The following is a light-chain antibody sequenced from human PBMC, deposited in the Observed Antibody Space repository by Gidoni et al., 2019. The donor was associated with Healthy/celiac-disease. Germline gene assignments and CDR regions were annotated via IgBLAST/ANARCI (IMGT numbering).Light chain of an antibody. CDR2: GNS. J-gene: IGLJ3*02. Sequence: QSVLTPPPSVSGAPGPRVTISCTGSSSNIGAGYDVHWYQQLPGTAPKLLIYGNSKRPSGVPDRFSGSKSGTSASLAITGLQAEDEADYYCQSYDSSSWVFGGGTKLTVL. V-gene: IGLV1-40*01. CDR3: QSYDSSSWV. CDR1: SSNIGAGYD.